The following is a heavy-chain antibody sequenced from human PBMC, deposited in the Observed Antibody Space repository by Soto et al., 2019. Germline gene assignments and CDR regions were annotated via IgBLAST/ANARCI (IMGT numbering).Heavy chain of an antibody. J-gene: IGHJ4*02. CDR3: AREFSNSPEAFDS. Sequence: SETLSLTCTVSGGSVNSDNFYWSWIRQPPGRGLEWIGYIYYTGSTNYNPSLKSRVTISIDTSRNQFSLKLSSVTAADTAVYYCAREFSNSPEAFDSWGQGSLVTVSS. CDR2: IYYTGST. CDR1: GGSVNSDNFY. V-gene: IGHV4-61*01. D-gene: IGHD6-6*01.